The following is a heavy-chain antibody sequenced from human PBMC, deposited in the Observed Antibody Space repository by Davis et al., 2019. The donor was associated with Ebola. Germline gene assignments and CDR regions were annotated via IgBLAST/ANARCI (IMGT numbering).Heavy chain of an antibody. J-gene: IGHJ6*03. V-gene: IGHV1-8*01. CDR1: GYTFTSYD. CDR2: MNPNSGNT. CDR3: AAAESIFGVVTANV. D-gene: IGHD3-3*01. Sequence: AASVKVSCKASGYTFTSYDINWVRQATGQGLEWMGWMNPNSGNTGLPQKFQERVTITRDMSTGTAYLELSSLRFEDTAVYYCAAAESIFGVVTANVWGKGTTVTVSS.